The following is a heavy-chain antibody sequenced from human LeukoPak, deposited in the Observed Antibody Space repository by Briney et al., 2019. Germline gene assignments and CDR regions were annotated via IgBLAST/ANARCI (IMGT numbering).Heavy chain of an antibody. Sequence: SGPTLGEPRQTLRLTFTFSWFSLSTREAWLVCIRQPPGNPLELLRFIYWDGDERYRQSLKSRLTITKESSKNQVVLTMTNMDAVDTATYYCVRRPASSGASSYFDYWGQGTLVSVSS. CDR2: IYWDGDE. V-gene: IGHV2-5*02. D-gene: IGHD6-19*01. CDR1: WFSLSTREAW. J-gene: IGHJ4*02. CDR3: VRRPASSGASSYFDY.